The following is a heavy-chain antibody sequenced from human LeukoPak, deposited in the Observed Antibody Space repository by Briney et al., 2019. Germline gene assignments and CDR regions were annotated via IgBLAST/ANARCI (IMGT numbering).Heavy chain of an antibody. J-gene: IGHJ4*02. Sequence: QPGGSLRLSCAASGLAVSSNYMSWVRQAPGKGREWVSIINSGGSTEYTDSVKGRFTISRDNSKNMVYLQMNSLRAEDTAVYYCARGDSGSWNYKRGFDYWGQGTLITVSS. D-gene: IGHD1-26*01. CDR2: INSGGST. V-gene: IGHV3-53*01. CDR1: GLAVSSNY. CDR3: ARGDSGSWNYKRGFDY.